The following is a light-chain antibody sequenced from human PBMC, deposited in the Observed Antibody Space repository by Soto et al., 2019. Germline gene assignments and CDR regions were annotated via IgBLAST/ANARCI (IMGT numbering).Light chain of an antibody. Sequence: QRVLTQPPSGTGLHGQSGTISCTGTSSDVGAYNYVPWYQQLPGKAPKLIIYEVSKRPSGVPDRFSGSKSGNTASLTVSGLQAEDEADYYCTSYAGTYSFFYVFGTGTKVTVL. CDR1: SSDVGAYNY. V-gene: IGLV2-8*01. CDR2: EVS. CDR3: TSYAGTYSFFYV. J-gene: IGLJ1*01.